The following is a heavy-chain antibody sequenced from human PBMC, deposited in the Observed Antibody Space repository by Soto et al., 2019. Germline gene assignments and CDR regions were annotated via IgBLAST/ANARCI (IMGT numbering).Heavy chain of an antibody. CDR1: GGTFSSYA. CDR2: IIPIFGTA. J-gene: IGHJ4*02. V-gene: IGHV1-69*13. CDR3: ARVPIFGVEKAIDY. Sequence: AVKVSCKACGGTFSSYAISWVRQAPGQGLEWMGGIIPIFGTANYAQKFQGRVTITADESTSTAYMELSSLRSEDTAVYYCARVPIFGVEKAIDYWGQGTLVTVSS. D-gene: IGHD3-3*01.